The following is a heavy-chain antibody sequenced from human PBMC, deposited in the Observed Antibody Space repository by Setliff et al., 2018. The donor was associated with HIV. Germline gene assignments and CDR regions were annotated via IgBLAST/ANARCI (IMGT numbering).Heavy chain of an antibody. CDR1: GGSISSHY. D-gene: IGHD3-3*01. CDR2: IYYSGST. Sequence: SSETLSLTCTVSGGSISSHYWSWIRQPPGKGLEWIGYIYYSGSTNYNPSLKSRVTISVDTSKNQFSLKLSSVTAADTAVYYCANFWSGYYVYYYYYMDVWGKGTTVTVSS. V-gene: IGHV4-59*08. J-gene: IGHJ6*03. CDR3: ANFWSGYYVYYYYYMDV.